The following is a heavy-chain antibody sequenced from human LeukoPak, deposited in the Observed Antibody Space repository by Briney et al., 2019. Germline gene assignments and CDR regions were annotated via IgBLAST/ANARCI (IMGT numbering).Heavy chain of an antibody. V-gene: IGHV3-21*01. CDR2: ISSSSSYI. CDR3: ARDGGLHTNFDY. D-gene: IGHD2-15*01. J-gene: IGHJ4*02. Sequence: PGGSLRLSCAASGFTFSSYSMNWVRQAPGKGLEWVSSISSSSSYIYYADSVKGRFTISRDNAKNSLYLQMNRLRAEDTAVYYCARDGGLHTNFDYWGQGTLLTVSS. CDR1: GFTFSSYS.